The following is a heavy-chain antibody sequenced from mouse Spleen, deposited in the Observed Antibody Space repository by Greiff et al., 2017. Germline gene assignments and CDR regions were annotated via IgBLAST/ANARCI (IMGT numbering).Heavy chain of an antibody. D-gene: IGHD2-2*01. CDR1: GYTFTSYW. CDR2: IDPSDSET. J-gene: IGHJ3*01. CDR3: ASDYGYDAVAY. Sequence: QVQLQQSGAELVRPGSSVKLSCKASGYTFTSYWMHWVKQRPIQGLEWIGNIDPSDSETHYNQKFKDKATLTVDKSSSTAYMQLSSLTSEDSAVYYCASDYGYDAVAYWGQGTLVTVSA. V-gene: IGHV1-52*01.